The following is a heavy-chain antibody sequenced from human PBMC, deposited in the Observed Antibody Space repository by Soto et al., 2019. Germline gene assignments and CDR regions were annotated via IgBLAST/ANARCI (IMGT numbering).Heavy chain of an antibody. Sequence: QVQLVQAGAEVKKPGSSVRVSCKASGGTLNIYTISWVRQAPGQGLEWMGGVIPVFGTTDYAQKFQGRVTITADQSTGTAYLELFSLRAEDTAIYYCAISNSYGRGDFWGQGTLVTVSS. J-gene: IGHJ4*02. V-gene: IGHV1-69*01. CDR1: GGTLNIYT. CDR2: VIPVFGTT. CDR3: AISNSYGRGDF. D-gene: IGHD4-17*01.